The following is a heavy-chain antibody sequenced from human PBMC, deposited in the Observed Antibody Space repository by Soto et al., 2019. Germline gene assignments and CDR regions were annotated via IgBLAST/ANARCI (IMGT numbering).Heavy chain of an antibody. Sequence: GGSLRLSCAASGFTFRSYDMHWVRQVTGKGLEWVSAIGAAGDTYYPDSGKGRFTISRERAKNSLYLQMNSLRAEDTAVYYCARWGARIGAADNGMDVWGQGTTVTVSS. CDR1: GFTFRSYD. CDR3: ARWGARIGAADNGMDV. D-gene: IGHD6-13*01. J-gene: IGHJ6*02. V-gene: IGHV3-13*01. CDR2: IGAAGDT.